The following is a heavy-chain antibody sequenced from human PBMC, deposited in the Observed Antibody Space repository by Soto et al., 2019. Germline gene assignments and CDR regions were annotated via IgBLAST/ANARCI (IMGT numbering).Heavy chain of an antibody. CDR2: INHSGTT. CDR3: ASVLHLWSLGTWELDY. CDR1: GGSFSGDY. J-gene: IGHJ4*02. V-gene: IGHV4-34*01. D-gene: IGHD3-3*02. Sequence: QVQLQQWGAGLLKPSETLSLTCAVYGGSFSGDYWSWIRQPPGKGLEWIGEINHSGTTSYNPSLMMGVTITVDASKHQFSLELSSVSAADMCVYCLASVLHLWSLGTWELDYGGQETLVMVSS.